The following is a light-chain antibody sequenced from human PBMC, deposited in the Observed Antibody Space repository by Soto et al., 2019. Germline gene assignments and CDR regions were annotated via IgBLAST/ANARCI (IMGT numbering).Light chain of an antibody. CDR3: QQYVRSSPYT. CDR2: AAS. CDR1: QSVSISF. V-gene: IGKV3-20*01. J-gene: IGKJ2*01. Sequence: EIMLTQSPGTLSLSPGERATISCRASQSVSISFLAWYQQKPGPAPRLLIYAASSMATGIPDRFSGSGSGTDVILTISRLEPEDVVVYYCQQYVRSSPYTFGQGTKLEIK.